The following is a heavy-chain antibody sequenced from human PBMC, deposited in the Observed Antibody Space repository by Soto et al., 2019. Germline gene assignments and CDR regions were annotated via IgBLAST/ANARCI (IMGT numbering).Heavy chain of an antibody. D-gene: IGHD3-9*01. J-gene: IGHJ4*02. CDR3: ARDDILTGLNY. CDR1: GFTVSSNY. CDR2: IYSGGST. V-gene: IGHV3-66*01. Sequence: GGSLRLSCAASGFTVSSNYMSWVRQAPGKGLEWVSVIYSGGSTYYADSVKGRFTISRDNSKNTLYLQMNSLRAEDTAVYYCARDDILTGLNYWGQGTLVTVSS.